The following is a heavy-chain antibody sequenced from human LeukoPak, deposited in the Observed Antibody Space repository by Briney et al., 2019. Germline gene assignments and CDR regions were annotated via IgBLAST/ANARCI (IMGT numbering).Heavy chain of an antibody. CDR3: ARVREYYFDY. J-gene: IGHJ4*02. V-gene: IGHV3-48*03. CDR2: IISSGSTI. D-gene: IGHD3-10*01. CDR1: GFTFSSYE. Sequence: GGSLRLSCAAPGFTFSSYEMNWVRQAPGKGLEWVSYIISSGSTIYYADSVKGRFTIPRDNAKNSLYLQMHSLRAEDTAVCYCARVREYYFDYWGQGTLVTVSS.